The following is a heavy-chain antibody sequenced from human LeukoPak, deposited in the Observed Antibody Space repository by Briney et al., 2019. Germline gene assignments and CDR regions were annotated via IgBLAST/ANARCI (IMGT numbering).Heavy chain of an antibody. V-gene: IGHV4-4*07. CDR3: ARQSRTRLGYYYDSSGYPGDAFDI. D-gene: IGHD3-22*01. J-gene: IGHJ3*02. CDR1: GGSISSYY. CDR2: IYTSGST. Sequence: SSETLSLTCTVSGGSISSYYWSWIRQPAGKGLEWIGRIYTSGSTNYNPSLKSRVTMSVDTSKNQFSLKLSSVTAADTAVYYCARQSRTRLGYYYDSSGYPGDAFDIWGQGTMVTVSS.